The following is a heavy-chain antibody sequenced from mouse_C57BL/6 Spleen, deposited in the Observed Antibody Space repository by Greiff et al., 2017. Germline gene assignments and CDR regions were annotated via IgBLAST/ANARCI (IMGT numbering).Heavy chain of an antibody. CDR2: IDPETGGT. J-gene: IGHJ2*01. D-gene: IGHD4-1*01. Sequence: VQLQQSGAELVRPGASVTLSCMASGYTFTDYEMHWVKQTPVHGLEWIGAIDPETGGTAYNQKFKGKAILTADKSSSTAYMELRSLTSEDSAVYYCTRRTGNYFDYWGQGTTLTVSS. CDR3: TRRTGNYFDY. V-gene: IGHV1-15*01. CDR1: GYTFTDYE.